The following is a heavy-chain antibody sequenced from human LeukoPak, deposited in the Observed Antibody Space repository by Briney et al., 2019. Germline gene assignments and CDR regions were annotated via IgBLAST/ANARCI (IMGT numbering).Heavy chain of an antibody. CDR1: GFTFSSYA. CDR3: ARDPGYCSSTSCHIDY. CDR2: ISSSSSYI. V-gene: IGHV3-21*01. Sequence: GGSLRLSCAASGFTFSSYAMTWVRQAPGKGLEWVSSISSSSSYIYYADSVKGRFTISRDNAKNSLYLQMNSLRAEDTAVYYCARDPGYCSSTSCHIDYWGQGTLVTVPS. J-gene: IGHJ4*02. D-gene: IGHD2-2*02.